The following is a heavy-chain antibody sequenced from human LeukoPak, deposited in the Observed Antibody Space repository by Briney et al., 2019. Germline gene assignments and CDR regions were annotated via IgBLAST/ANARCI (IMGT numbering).Heavy chain of an antibody. D-gene: IGHD2-8*01. J-gene: IGHJ6*02. CDR3: ASAEGCGMDV. V-gene: IGHV4-4*07. Sequence: PSETLSLTCTVSGVSISSYYWSRIRLPAGKGLEWIGRINIRGNNNYNPSFKSRVTMSIDTSKNQFSLKLTSVTAADTAVYYCASAEGCGMDVWGQGATVIVSS. CDR1: GVSISSYY. CDR2: INIRGNN.